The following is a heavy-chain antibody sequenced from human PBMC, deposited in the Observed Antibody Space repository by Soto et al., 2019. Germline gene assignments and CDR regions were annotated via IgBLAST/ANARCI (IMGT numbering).Heavy chain of an antibody. CDR3: AKDLSNGDQVFDY. Sequence: QVQLVESGGGVVQPGRSLTLSCAASGFSLSTYVMHWVRQAPGKGLEWVAVISYDGSNKYYADSVKGRFTISRDNSKNTLYLQMNSLRAEDTAVYYCAKDLSNGDQVFDYWGQGTLVTVS. CDR2: ISYDGSNK. CDR1: GFSLSTYV. V-gene: IGHV3-30*18. J-gene: IGHJ4*02. D-gene: IGHD4-17*01.